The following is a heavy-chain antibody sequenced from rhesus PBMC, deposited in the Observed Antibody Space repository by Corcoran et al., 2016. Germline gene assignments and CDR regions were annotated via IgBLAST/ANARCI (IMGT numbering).Heavy chain of an antibody. CDR2: IDPSDSDT. J-gene: IGHJ4*01. CDR1: GYSFTSTR. D-gene: IGHD4-23*01. Sequence: VQPVQSGAALKRPGEALKLSCKTSGYSFTSTRISWVTRVPGKGLEWMEAIDPSDSDTRYSPSFQCQVTISADKSSSTAYLQWSSLKASDSATYYCAKGDSNYFYYFDYWGQGVLVTISS. CDR3: AKGDSNYFYYFDY. V-gene: IGHV5-2*01.